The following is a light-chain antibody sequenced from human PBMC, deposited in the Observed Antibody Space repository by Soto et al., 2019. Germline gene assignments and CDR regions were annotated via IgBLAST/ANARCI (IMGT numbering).Light chain of an antibody. J-gene: IGKJ2*01. CDR2: DAS. Sequence: DIPMTQSPSTLSASIGDKVTITCRATQSISSWLAWYQHKPGEAPKLLIYDASDLETGVPLRFSGRGSETEFTLTINGLQPDDFATYYCQQYDSSSPTFGQGTKQEIQ. CDR1: QSISSW. CDR3: QQYDSSSPT. V-gene: IGKV1-5*01.